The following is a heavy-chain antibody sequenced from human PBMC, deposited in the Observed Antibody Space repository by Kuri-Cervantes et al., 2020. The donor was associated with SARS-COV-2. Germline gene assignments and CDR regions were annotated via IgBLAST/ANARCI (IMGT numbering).Heavy chain of an antibody. D-gene: IGHD3-16*01. CDR3: ARDGGGWFDP. Sequence: GESLKISCAASGFTFSSYAMHWVRQAPGKGLEWVAVISYDGSNKYYADSVKGRFTISRDNSKNTLYLQMNSLRAEDTAVYYCARDGGGWFDPWGQGILVTVSS. J-gene: IGHJ5*02. CDR2: ISYDGSNK. CDR1: GFTFSSYA. V-gene: IGHV3-30*04.